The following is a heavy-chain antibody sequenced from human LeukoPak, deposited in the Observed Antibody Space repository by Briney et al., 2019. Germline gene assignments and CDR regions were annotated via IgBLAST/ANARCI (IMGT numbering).Heavy chain of an antibody. CDR2: IYYSGST. Sequence: TTSETLSLTCTVSGGSISSSSYYWGWIRQPPGKGLEWIGSIYYSGSTYYNPSLKSRVTISVDTSKNQFSLTLSSVTAAETAVYYCARDKGGSGSYRVDYWGQGTLVTVSS. CDR1: GGSISSSSYY. D-gene: IGHD3-10*01. V-gene: IGHV4-39*07. CDR3: ARDKGGSGSYRVDY. J-gene: IGHJ4*02.